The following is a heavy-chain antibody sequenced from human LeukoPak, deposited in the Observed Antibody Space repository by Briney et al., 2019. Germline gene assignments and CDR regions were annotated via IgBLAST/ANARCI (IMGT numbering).Heavy chain of an antibody. CDR1: GFTFSSYA. CDR2: ISGSGGST. CDR3: AKDGGNYYYDSSGYYDFDC. D-gene: IGHD3-22*01. J-gene: IGHJ4*02. Sequence: GGSLRLSCAASGFTFSSYAMSCVRQAPGEGLEWVSAISGSGGSTYYADSVKGRFTISRDNSKNTLYLQMNSLRAEDTAVYYCAKDGGNYYYDSSGYYDFDCWGQGTLVTVSS. V-gene: IGHV3-23*01.